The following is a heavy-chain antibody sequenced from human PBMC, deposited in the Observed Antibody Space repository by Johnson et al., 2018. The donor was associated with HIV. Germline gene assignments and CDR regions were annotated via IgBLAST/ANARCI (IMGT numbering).Heavy chain of an antibody. Sequence: VQLVESGGVVVQPGGSLRLSCAASGFTFDDYTMHWVRQAPGKGLEWVSLISWDGGSTYYADSVKGRFTISGDNSKNSLYLQMNSLRTEDTALYYCAKDASGSYSRAQSISDAFDIWGQGTMVTVSS. J-gene: IGHJ3*02. CDR2: ISWDGGST. D-gene: IGHD1-26*01. V-gene: IGHV3-43*01. CDR3: AKDASGSYSRAQSISDAFDI. CDR1: GFTFDDYT.